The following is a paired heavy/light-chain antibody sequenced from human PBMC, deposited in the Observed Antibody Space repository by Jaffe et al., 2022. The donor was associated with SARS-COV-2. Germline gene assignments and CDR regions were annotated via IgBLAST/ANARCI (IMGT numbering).Light chain of an antibody. V-gene: IGLV1-44*01. CDR2: NDN. Sequence: QSVLTQPPSTSGTPGQRVAISCSGSRSNIGTSPVNWYRQLPGTAPKLLIHNDNERPSGVPDRVSGSKSGTSASLAISDLQSEDEADYYCAAWDDSLSAWVFGGGTKLAV. CDR1: RSNIGTSP. CDR3: AAWDDSLSAWV. J-gene: IGLJ3*02.
Heavy chain of an antibody. D-gene: IGHD3-22*01. V-gene: IGHV1-18*01. J-gene: IGHJ3*02. CDR2: ISANNGNT. CDR3: ARDPTITMKLVVISDAFDI. CDR1: GYTFRKYG. Sequence: QVQLVQSGGEVKKPGASVKVSCKASGYTFRKYGISWVRQAPGQGLEWMGWISANNGNTKYAQKFQGRVTMTTDTSTSTAYMELRSLRSDDTAVYYCARDPTITMKLVVISDAFDIWGQGTMVSVSS.